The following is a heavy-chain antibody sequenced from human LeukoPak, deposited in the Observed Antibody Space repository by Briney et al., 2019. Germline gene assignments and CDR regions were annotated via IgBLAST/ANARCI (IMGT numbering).Heavy chain of an antibody. J-gene: IGHJ4*02. CDR3: ARADSSGYSLDENFDY. Sequence: ASVKVSCKASGGTLSSFALNWVRQAPGQGLEWIGRIIPIFAIVNYAQNFQGRVTITADKSTNTAYMELSSLRFEDTAFYYCARADSSGYSLDENFDYWGQGTLVTVSS. CDR1: GGTLSSFA. D-gene: IGHD3-22*01. V-gene: IGHV1-69*04. CDR2: IIPIFAIV.